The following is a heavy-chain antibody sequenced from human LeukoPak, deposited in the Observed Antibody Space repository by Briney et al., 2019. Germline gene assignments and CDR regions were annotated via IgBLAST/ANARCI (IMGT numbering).Heavy chain of an antibody. J-gene: IGHJ4*02. V-gene: IGHV3-21*01. D-gene: IGHD6-19*01. CDR2: ISSSSSYI. Sequence: PGGSLRLSCAASGFTFGTYSMNWVRQAPGKGLEWVSSISSSSSYIYYADSVKGRFTISRDNAKNSVYLQMNSLRAEDTAVYYCARDPLGSSGWPDYWGQGTLVTVSS. CDR1: GFTFGTYS. CDR3: ARDPLGSSGWPDY.